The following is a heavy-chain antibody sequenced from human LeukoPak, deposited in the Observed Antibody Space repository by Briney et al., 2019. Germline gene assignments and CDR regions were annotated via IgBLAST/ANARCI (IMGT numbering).Heavy chain of an antibody. Sequence: GGSLRLSCAASGFTFSSYWMHWVRQAPGKGLVWVSRINSDGSSTSYADSVKGRFTISRDNAKNTLYLQMNSLRAEDTAVYYCARPKSEMVAATPPDYWGQRTLVTVSS. CDR1: GFTFSSYW. CDR2: INSDGSST. D-gene: IGHD2-15*01. CDR3: ARPKSEMVAATPPDY. J-gene: IGHJ4*02. V-gene: IGHV3-74*01.